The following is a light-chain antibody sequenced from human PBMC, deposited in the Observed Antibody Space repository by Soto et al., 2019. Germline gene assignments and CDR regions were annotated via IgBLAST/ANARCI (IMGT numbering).Light chain of an antibody. J-gene: IGKJ3*01. CDR3: QQVNSSPFT. Sequence: DIQLTQSPSFLSASIGDRVTITCRASQGISTYLAWYQQKPGKAPKLLIFAASTLQSGVPSRFSGSGSGTEFTLTISSLQPEDFATYWCQQVNSSPFTFGPGPKVDIK. CDR1: QGISTY. V-gene: IGKV1-9*01. CDR2: AAS.